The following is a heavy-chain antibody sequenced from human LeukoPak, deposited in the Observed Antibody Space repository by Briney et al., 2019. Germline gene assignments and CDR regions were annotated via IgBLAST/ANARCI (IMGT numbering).Heavy chain of an antibody. V-gene: IGHV1-58*01. CDR1: GFSLTSSA. CDR2: IVVGSGNT. CDR3: AAECMTQDAFDI. Sequence: SVKVSCKASGFSLTSSALQWVRQARGQRLERIGWIVVGSGNTNYAQKFQERVTITRDMSTSTAYMELSSLRSEDTAVYYCAAECMTQDAFDIWGQGTMVTVSS. J-gene: IGHJ3*02.